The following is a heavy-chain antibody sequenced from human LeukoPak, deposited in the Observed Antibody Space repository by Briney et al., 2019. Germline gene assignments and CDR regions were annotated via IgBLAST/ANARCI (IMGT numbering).Heavy chain of an antibody. D-gene: IGHD3-10*01. CDR2: INWNGGST. Sequence: PGGSLRLSCAASGFTFDDYGMSWVRQAPGRGLEWVACINWNGGSTGYADSVKGRFTISRDNAKNSLYLQMNSLRAEDTALYYCARIKGGFGAFDIWGQGTMVTVSS. J-gene: IGHJ3*02. CDR3: ARIKGGFGAFDI. CDR1: GFTFDDYG. V-gene: IGHV3-20*04.